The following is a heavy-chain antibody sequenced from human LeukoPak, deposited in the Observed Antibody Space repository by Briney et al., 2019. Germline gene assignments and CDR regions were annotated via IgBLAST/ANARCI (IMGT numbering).Heavy chain of an antibody. CDR1: GGSISSGSYY. CDR3: ARGYSSGWYQDAFDI. CDR2: IYTSGST. D-gene: IGHD6-19*01. Sequence: PSETLSLTCTVSGGSISSGSYYWSWIRQPAGKGLEWIVRIYTSGSTNYNPSLKSRVTISVDTSKNQFSLKLSSVTAADTAVYYCARGYSSGWYQDAFDIWGQGTMVTVSS. J-gene: IGHJ3*02. V-gene: IGHV4-61*02.